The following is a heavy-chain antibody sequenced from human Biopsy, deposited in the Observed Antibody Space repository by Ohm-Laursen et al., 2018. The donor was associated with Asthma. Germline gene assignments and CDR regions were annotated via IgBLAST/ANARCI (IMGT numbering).Heavy chain of an antibody. CDR3: ARGQKSAGDRWFDT. D-gene: IGHD6-13*01. J-gene: IGHJ5*02. CDR1: GYTFIGFP. Sequence: ATVKISCKASGYTFIGFPIHWMRQAPGQGLEWMGRINPNSGGTNYAQKFQGRVTMTRDTSISTAYMEVSRLRSDDTAVYYCARGQKSAGDRWFDTWGQGTLVTVSS. V-gene: IGHV1-2*06. CDR2: INPNSGGT.